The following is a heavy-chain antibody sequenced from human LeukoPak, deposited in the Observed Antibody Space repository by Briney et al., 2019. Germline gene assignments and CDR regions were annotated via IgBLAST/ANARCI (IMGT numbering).Heavy chain of an antibody. V-gene: IGHV1-69*06. D-gene: IGHD1-26*01. J-gene: IGHJ4*02. CDR3: ARDVYSGSYYAQFDY. Sequence: SVKVSCKASGGTFSNYAISWVRQAPGQGLEWMGEIIPIFGTSNYAQKFQGRVTITADKSTSTAYMELSSLRSEDTAVYYCARDVYSGSYYAQFDYWGQGTLVTVSS. CDR2: IIPIFGTS. CDR1: GGTFSNYA.